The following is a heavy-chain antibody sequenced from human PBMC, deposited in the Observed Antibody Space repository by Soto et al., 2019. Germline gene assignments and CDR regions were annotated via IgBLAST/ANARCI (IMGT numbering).Heavy chain of an antibody. Sequence: GASVKVSCKASGYTFTSYYTHWVRQAPGQGLEWMGIINPSGGSTSYAQKFQGRVTMTRDTSTSTVYMELSSLRSEDTAVYYCARGGEMATITSYFDYWGQGTLVTVSS. CDR1: GYTFTSYY. CDR3: ARGGEMATITSYFDY. J-gene: IGHJ4*02. D-gene: IGHD5-12*01. CDR2: INPSGGST. V-gene: IGHV1-46*01.